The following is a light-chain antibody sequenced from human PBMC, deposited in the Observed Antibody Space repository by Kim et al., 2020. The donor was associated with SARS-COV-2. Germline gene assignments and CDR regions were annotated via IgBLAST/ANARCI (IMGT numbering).Light chain of an antibody. CDR1: QNINYY. CDR3: QQYHNWPPYT. V-gene: IGKV3-15*01. J-gene: IGKJ2*01. Sequence: VAPGDRVPPSCRASQNINYYLAWYQQTPGQAPRLLIHAASTRATGIPPRFSGSGSGTEFTLTISSLQSEDFAVYYCQQYHNWPPYTFGQGTKLEI. CDR2: AAS.